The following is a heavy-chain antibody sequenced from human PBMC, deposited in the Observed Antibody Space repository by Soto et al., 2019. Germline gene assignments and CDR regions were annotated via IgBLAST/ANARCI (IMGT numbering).Heavy chain of an antibody. Sequence: SVKVSCKASGDTFTNYAISWVRRAPGQGLEWMGRIIPFFGTPTYIQNFQGRVAITADASTSTAYMELTSLRSEDTAVYYCATLGFCTSTSCYGPPGGLAALAVWGQGTTVTVSS. CDR2: IIPFFGTP. CDR1: GDTFTNYA. D-gene: IGHD2-2*01. V-gene: IGHV1-69*13. J-gene: IGHJ6*02. CDR3: ATLGFCTSTSCYGPPGGLAALAV.